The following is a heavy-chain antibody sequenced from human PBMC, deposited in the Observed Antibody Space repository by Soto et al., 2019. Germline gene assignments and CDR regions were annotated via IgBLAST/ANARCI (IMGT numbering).Heavy chain of an antibody. D-gene: IGHD6-6*01. Sequence: QVQLVQTGAEEKKPGASVKVSCKASGYTFTSYAMHWVRQAPGQRLEWMGWINAGNGNTKYSQKFQGRVTITSDTSASSANMELSSLRSEDTAVYCCASVGSSRDRFDYWGQGILVTVSS. CDR2: INAGNGNT. CDR1: GYTFTSYA. CDR3: ASVGSSRDRFDY. J-gene: IGHJ4*02. V-gene: IGHV1-3*05.